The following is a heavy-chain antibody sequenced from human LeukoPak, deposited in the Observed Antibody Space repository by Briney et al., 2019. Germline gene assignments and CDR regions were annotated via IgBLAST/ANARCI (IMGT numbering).Heavy chain of an antibody. Sequence: PGGSLRLSCAASGFTFTNYWMHWVRQAPGKGLVWVSRINSDGSSTSYADSVKGRFTISRDNAKNTLYLQMNSLRAEDTAVYYCAREXEQLWXPGMXXXXQGTTVTVSS. V-gene: IGHV3-74*01. CDR1: GFTFTNYW. CDR3: AREXEQLWXPGMXX. D-gene: IGHD5-18*01. CDR2: INSDGSST. J-gene: IGHJ6*02.